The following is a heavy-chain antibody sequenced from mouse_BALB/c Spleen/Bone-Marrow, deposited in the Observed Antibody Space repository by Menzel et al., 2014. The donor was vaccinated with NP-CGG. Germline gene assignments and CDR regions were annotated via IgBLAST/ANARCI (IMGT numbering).Heavy chain of an antibody. D-gene: IGHD1-1*01. Sequence: DVMLVESGGVLAKPGGSLKLSCAASGFTFSTYAMSWVRQSPEKRLEWVAEISSGGSYTYYPDTVTGRFTISRDNAKNALYLEMSSLRSEDTAMYYCARDGYGSSDWGQGTLVTVSA. CDR1: GFTFSTYA. CDR2: ISSGGSYT. J-gene: IGHJ3*01. V-gene: IGHV5-9-4*01. CDR3: ARDGYGSSD.